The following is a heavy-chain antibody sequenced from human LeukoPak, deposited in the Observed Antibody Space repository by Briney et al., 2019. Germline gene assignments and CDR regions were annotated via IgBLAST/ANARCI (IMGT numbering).Heavy chain of an antibody. CDR2: ISGSGGST. D-gene: IGHD3-3*01. CDR1: GFTFSSYA. Sequence: GGSLRLSCAASGFTFSSYAMSWVRQAPGKGLEWVSAISGSGGSTYYAVSVKGRFTISRDNSKNTLYLQMNSLRAEDTAVYYCAKGGRTTIFGVVITHFDYWGQGTLVTVSS. CDR3: AKGGRTTIFGVVITHFDY. V-gene: IGHV3-23*01. J-gene: IGHJ4*02.